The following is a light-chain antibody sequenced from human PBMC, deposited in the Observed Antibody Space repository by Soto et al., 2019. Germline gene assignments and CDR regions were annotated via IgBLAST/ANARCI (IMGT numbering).Light chain of an antibody. CDR3: QKYLNPPQT. CDR1: RSVLYSPNNKNY. V-gene: IGKV4-1*01. CDR2: WAS. J-gene: IGKJ1*01. Sequence: DIVMTQSPDSLAVSLGERATINCKPSRSVLYSPNNKNYLAWYQQKPGRPPKLLIYWASTRESGVPDRFSGSGSGTDFTLTISSLQAEDVAVYYCQKYLNPPQTFGQGTKVEIK.